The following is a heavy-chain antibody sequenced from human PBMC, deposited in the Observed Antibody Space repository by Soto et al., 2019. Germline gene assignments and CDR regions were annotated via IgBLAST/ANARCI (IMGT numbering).Heavy chain of an antibody. CDR2: IYYSGST. V-gene: IGHV4-39*01. CDR3: ARHSMIVVVRYYFDY. Sequence: LSLTCTVSGGSISSSSYYWGWIRQPPGKGLEWIGSIYYSGSTYYNPSLKSRVTISVDTSKNQFSLKLSSVTAADTAVYYCARHSMIVVVRYYFDYWGQGTLVTVSS. CDR1: GGSISSSSYY. J-gene: IGHJ4*02. D-gene: IGHD3-22*01.